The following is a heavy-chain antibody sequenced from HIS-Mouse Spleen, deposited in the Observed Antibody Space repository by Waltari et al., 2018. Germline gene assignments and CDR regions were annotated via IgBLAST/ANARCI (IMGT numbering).Heavy chain of an antibody. V-gene: IGHV4-39*07. CDR2: IYYSGST. CDR1: GGSISSSSYY. CDR3: AREIPYSSSWYDWYFDL. Sequence: QLQLQESGPGLVKPSETLSLTGTVPGGSISSSSYYWGWHRQPPGKGLEWIGSIYYSGSTYYNPSLKSRVTISVDTSKNQFSLKLSSVTAADTAVYYCAREIPYSSSWYDWYFDLWGRGTLVTVSS. D-gene: IGHD6-13*01. J-gene: IGHJ2*01.